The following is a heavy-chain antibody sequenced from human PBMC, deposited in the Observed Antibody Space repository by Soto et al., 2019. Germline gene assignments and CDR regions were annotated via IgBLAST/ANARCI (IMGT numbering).Heavy chain of an antibody. V-gene: IGHV1-18*04. CDR3: ARDPWSGYYTQGGMDV. CDR1: GYTFTSYG. CDR2: ISAYNGNT. D-gene: IGHD3-3*01. Sequence: ASVKVSCKASGYTFTSYGISWVRQAPGQGLERMGWISAYNGNTNYAQKLQGRVTMTTDTSTSTAYMELRSLRSDDTAVYYCARDPWSGYYTQGGMDVWGQGTTVTVSS. J-gene: IGHJ6*02.